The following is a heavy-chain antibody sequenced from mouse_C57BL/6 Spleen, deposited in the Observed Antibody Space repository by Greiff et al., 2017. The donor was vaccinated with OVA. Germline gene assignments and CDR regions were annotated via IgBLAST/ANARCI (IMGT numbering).Heavy chain of an antibody. CDR2: IRSKSNNYAT. Sequence: EVHLVESGGGLVQPKGSLKLSCAASGFSFNTYAMNWVRQAPGKGLEWVARIRSKSNNYATYYADSVKDRFTISRDDSESMLYLQMNNLKTEDTAMYYCVRGWDNFDYWGQGTTLTVSS. V-gene: IGHV10-1*01. D-gene: IGHD3-3*01. J-gene: IGHJ2*01. CDR1: GFSFNTYA. CDR3: VRGWDNFDY.